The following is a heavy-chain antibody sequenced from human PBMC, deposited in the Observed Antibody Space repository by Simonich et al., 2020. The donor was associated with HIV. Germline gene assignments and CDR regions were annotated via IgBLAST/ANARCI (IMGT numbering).Heavy chain of an antibody. CDR2: INPSGGST. J-gene: IGHJ4*02. D-gene: IGHD6-13*01. CDR1: GYTFTSYY. CDR3: ARALAAAGTMELYFDY. Sequence: QVQLVQSGAEVKKPGASVKVSCKASGYTFTSYYMHWVRQAPGQGLGWMGIINPSGGSTSYAQKFQGRVTMTRDTSTSTVYMELSSLRSEDTAVYYCARALAAAGTMELYFDYWGQGTLVTVSS. V-gene: IGHV1-46*01.